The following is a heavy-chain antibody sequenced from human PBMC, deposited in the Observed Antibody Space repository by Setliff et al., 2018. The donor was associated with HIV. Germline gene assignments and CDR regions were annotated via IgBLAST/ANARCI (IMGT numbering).Heavy chain of an antibody. Sequence: SVKVSCKASGDTLSKHAVSWVRQAPGQGLEWMGSFIPTYDTTSYAREFQGRLTITADESTSTVYMDLSRLTSDDTAIFFCAKNKLGGAFDMWGQGTMVTVSS. J-gene: IGHJ3*02. D-gene: IGHD1-26*01. CDR3: AKNKLGGAFDM. CDR1: GDTLSKHA. CDR2: FIPTYDTT. V-gene: IGHV1-69*13.